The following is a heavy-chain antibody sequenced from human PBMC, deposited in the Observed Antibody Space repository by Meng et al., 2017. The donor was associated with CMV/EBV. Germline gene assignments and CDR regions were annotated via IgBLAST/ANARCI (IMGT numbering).Heavy chain of an antibody. D-gene: IGHD3-22*01. V-gene: IGHV4-38-2*02. J-gene: IGHJ4*02. CDR1: GYSISSGYY. CDR2: IYHSGST. CDR3: ARVRRITMIVD. Sequence: GSLRLSCTVSGYSISSGYYWGWIRQPPGKGLEWIGSIYHSGSTYYNPSLKSRVTISVDTSKNQFSPKLSSVTAADTAVYYCARVRRITMIVDWGQGTLVTVSS.